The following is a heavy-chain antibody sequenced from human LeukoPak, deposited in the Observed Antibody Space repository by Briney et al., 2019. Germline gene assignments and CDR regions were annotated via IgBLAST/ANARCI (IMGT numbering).Heavy chain of an antibody. CDR1: GGSFSGYY. CDR3: ARGLSSGYSYCYYYYMDV. Sequence: SETLSLTCAVYGGSFSGYYWSWIRQPPGKGLEWIGEINHSGSTNYNPSLKSRVTISVDTSKNQFSLKLSSVTAADTAVYYCARGLSSGYSYCYYYYMDVWGKGTTVTVSS. V-gene: IGHV4-34*01. D-gene: IGHD6-19*01. CDR2: INHSGST. J-gene: IGHJ6*03.